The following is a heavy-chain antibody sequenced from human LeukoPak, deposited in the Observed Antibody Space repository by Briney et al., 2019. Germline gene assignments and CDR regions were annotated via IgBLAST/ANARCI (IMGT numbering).Heavy chain of an antibody. J-gene: IGHJ4*02. D-gene: IGHD5-24*01. CDR1: GFSFSSFW. V-gene: IGHV3-74*01. CDR2: IKSDGAGT. CDR3: AKDRWLQGYFDY. Sequence: GGSLRLSCAASGFSFSSFWMHWVRQAPGKGLVWVSGIKSDGAGTSYVDSVKGRFTISRDNAKNTLDLQMNSLRTEDTAVYYCAKDRWLQGYFDYWGQGTLVTVSS.